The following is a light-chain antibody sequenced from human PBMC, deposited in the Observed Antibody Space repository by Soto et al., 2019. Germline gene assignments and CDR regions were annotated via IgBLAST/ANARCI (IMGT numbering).Light chain of an antibody. CDR2: DAS. V-gene: IGKV3-11*01. Sequence: EIVLTQSPGTLSLSQGERATLSCRASQSVSRYLAWYQQKPGQAPRLLIYDASNRATGIPARFSGSGSGTDFTLTISSLEPEDFAVYYCQQRSNWPPTFGGGTKVDIK. CDR1: QSVSRY. J-gene: IGKJ4*01. CDR3: QQRSNWPPT.